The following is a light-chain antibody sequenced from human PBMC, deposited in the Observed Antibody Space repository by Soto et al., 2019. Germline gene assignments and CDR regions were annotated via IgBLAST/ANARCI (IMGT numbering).Light chain of an antibody. Sequence: EIVMTQSPATLSVYPGERATLSCRASQSVSSNLAWYQQKPGQAPRRLIYGASTRATGIPARFSGSGYGTEFTLTISSLQSEDFSVYYCQHYNNWPPYTFSQGTKLEI. CDR2: GAS. V-gene: IGKV3-15*01. CDR1: QSVSSN. CDR3: QHYNNWPPYT. J-gene: IGKJ2*01.